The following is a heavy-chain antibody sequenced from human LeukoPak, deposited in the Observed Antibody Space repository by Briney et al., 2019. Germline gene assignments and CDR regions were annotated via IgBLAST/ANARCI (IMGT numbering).Heavy chain of an antibody. J-gene: IGHJ4*02. CDR1: GFALSDYH. Sequence: PGGSLRLSCIASGFALSDYHMNWVRQAPGKGLEWVSYNINSGTATYYADSVKGRFTISRDNSKNTLYLQMNSLRAEDTAVYYCAKDRGYCSSTSCSSPFDYWGQGTLVTVSS. V-gene: IGHV3-11*01. D-gene: IGHD2-2*01. CDR2: NINSGTAT. CDR3: AKDRGYCSSTSCSSPFDY.